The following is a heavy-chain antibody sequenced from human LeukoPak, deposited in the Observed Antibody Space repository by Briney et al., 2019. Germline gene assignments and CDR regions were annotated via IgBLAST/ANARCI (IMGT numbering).Heavy chain of an antibody. Sequence: SETLSLTCAVSGYSITSGYYWGWIRQPPGKGLEWIGNIYHSGSTYYNPSPKSRVTISVDTSKNQFSLKLSSVTAADTAVYYCARVYSSGWYPHYFDYWGQGTLVTVSS. D-gene: IGHD6-19*01. CDR1: GYSITSGYY. V-gene: IGHV4-38-2*01. CDR3: ARVYSSGWYPHYFDY. J-gene: IGHJ4*02. CDR2: IYHSGST.